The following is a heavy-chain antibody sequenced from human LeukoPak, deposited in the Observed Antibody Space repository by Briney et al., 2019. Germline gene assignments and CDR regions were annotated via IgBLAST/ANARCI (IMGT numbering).Heavy chain of an antibody. V-gene: IGHV1-18*01. D-gene: IGHD2-15*01. CDR3: ARVFSGLAATPGVYFDY. CDR1: GYTFTSYG. J-gene: IGHJ4*02. CDR2: ISAYNGNT. Sequence: ASVKVSCKASGYTFTSYGISWVRQAPGQGLEWMGWISAYNGNTNYAQKLQGRVTMTTDTSTSTAYMELRSLRSDDTAVYYCARVFSGLAATPGVYFDYWGQGTLVAVSS.